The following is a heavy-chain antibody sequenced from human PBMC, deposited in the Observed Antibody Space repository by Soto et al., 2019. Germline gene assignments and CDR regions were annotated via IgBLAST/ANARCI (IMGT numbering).Heavy chain of an antibody. CDR1: GGSISSGGYY. CDR3: ARGKSYSSSFLVRYYFDY. D-gene: IGHD6-13*01. V-gene: IGHV4-31*03. CDR2: IYYSGST. J-gene: IGHJ4*02. Sequence: QVQLQESGPGLVKPSQTLSLTCTVSGGSISSGGYYWSWIRQHPGKGLEWIGYIYYSGSTYYNPSLKSRVTISVDTSKNQFSLKLSAVTAADTAVYYCARGKSYSSSFLVRYYFDYWGQGTLVTVSS.